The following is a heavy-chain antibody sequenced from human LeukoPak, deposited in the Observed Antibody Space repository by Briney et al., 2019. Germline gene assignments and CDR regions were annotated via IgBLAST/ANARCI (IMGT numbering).Heavy chain of an antibody. Sequence: GGTLRLSCAASGFTFSSYGMSWVRQAPGKGLEWVSVIYSGGSTYYADSVKGRFTISRDNSKNTLYLQMNSLRAEDTAVYYCARFQLPDYWGQGTLVTVSS. V-gene: IGHV3-66*01. CDR1: GFTFSSYG. CDR3: ARFQLPDY. J-gene: IGHJ4*02. CDR2: IYSGGST. D-gene: IGHD5-24*01.